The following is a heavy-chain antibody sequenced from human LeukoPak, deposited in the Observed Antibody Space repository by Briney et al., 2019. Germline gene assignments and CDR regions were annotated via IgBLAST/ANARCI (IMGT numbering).Heavy chain of an antibody. J-gene: IGHJ4*02. Sequence: PSETLSLTCTVSGGSISSYYWSWIRQPPGKGLEWIGYIYYSGSTNYNPSLKSRVTISVDTSKNQFSLKLSSVTAADTAVYYCASYSYYYDSSGYFDYWGQGTLVTVSS. V-gene: IGHV4-59*01. D-gene: IGHD3-22*01. CDR2: IYYSGST. CDR1: GGSISSYY. CDR3: ASYSYYYDSSGYFDY.